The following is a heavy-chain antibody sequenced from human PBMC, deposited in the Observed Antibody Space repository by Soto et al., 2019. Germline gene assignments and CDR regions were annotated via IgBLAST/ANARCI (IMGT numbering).Heavy chain of an antibody. J-gene: IGHJ4*02. Sequence: QVQLQESGPGLVKPSGTLSLTCAVSGVSIGSHDWWTWVRPPPGKGLEWIGESHQSGNTNYNSSLESRVTISLDKSKNHFSLQLSSVTVADTAVYYCATRDTGRVYWGQGTLVTVSS. D-gene: IGHD5-18*01. V-gene: IGHV4-4*02. CDR3: ATRDTGRVY. CDR2: SHQSGNT. CDR1: GVSIGSHDW.